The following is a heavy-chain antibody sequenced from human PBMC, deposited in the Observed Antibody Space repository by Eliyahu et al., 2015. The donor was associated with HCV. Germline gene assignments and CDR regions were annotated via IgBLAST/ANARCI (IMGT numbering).Heavy chain of an antibody. V-gene: IGHV3-33*01. J-gene: IGHJ3*02. CDR2: IWYDGSNK. CDR1: GFTFSXYG. CDR3: ARATTPLNSSSWYPDAFDI. Sequence: QVQLVESGGGVVQPGRSLRLSCAASGFTFSXYGMXWVRQAPGKGLEWVAVIWYDGSNKYYADSVKGRFTISRDNSKNTLYLQMNSLRAEDTAVYYCARATTPLNSSSWYPDAFDIWGQGTMVTVSS. D-gene: IGHD6-13*01.